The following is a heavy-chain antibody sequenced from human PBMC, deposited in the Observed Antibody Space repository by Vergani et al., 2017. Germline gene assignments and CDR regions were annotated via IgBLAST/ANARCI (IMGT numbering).Heavy chain of an antibody. CDR2: LNQDGSEK. V-gene: IGHV3-7*03. CDR1: GFTFRTYW. D-gene: IGHD5-18*01. CDR3: AGEGSGYSYGANGFDP. J-gene: IGHJ5*02. Sequence: EMQVVESGGGLVQPGGSLRLSCAASGFTFRTYWMSWVRQGPGKGLEWEGKLNQDGSEKSYVDSVKGRFTISIDNAKNSVYLQMNSLRVEETAVYYCAGEGSGYSYGANGFDPWGQGTLVTVSS.